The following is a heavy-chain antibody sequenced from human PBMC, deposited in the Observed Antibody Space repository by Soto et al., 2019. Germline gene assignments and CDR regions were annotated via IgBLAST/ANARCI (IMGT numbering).Heavy chain of an antibody. CDR1: GFTFSPYS. CDR2: MHRGGTT. CDR3: ARVNTTLVDHFDC. D-gene: IGHD5-18*01. J-gene: IGHJ4*02. V-gene: IGHV3-53*01. Sequence: GGSLRLSCAASGFTFSPYSMNWVRQAPGRGLEWVSLMHRGGTTDNADSVKGRFTTSRDKSKNTLYLHMNGLRVEDTAVYYCARVNTTLVDHFDCWGQGTLVTVSS.